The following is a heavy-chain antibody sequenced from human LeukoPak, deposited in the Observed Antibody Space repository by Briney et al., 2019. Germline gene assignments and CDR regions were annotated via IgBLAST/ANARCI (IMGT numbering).Heavy chain of an antibody. D-gene: IGHD1-1*01. Sequence: ASVKVSCKASGYTVTGYYMHWVRQAPGQGLEWMGWINPNSGGTNYAQRFQGRVTMTRDTSISTAYMELSRLRSDDTAVYYCARGSPKRPAWYKTILLFGYWGQGTLVTVSS. V-gene: IGHV1-2*02. J-gene: IGHJ4*02. CDR3: ARGSPKRPAWYKTILLFGY. CDR2: INPNSGGT. CDR1: GYTVTGYY.